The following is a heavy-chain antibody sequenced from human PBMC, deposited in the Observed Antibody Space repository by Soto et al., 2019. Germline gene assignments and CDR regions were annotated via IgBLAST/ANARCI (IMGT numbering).Heavy chain of an antibody. CDR3: SRGFRYSGSSEPFDY. J-gene: IGHJ4*02. Sequence: QVQLQESGPGLVKPSQTLSLTCTVSGGSISSGGYYWSWIRQHPGKGLEWIGYIYYSGSTYYNPSLKSRVTISVDTSKNQFSLKLSSVTAADTAVYYCSRGFRYSGSSEPFDYWGQGTLVTVSS. CDR1: GGSISSGGYY. CDR2: IYYSGST. V-gene: IGHV4-31*03. D-gene: IGHD1-26*01.